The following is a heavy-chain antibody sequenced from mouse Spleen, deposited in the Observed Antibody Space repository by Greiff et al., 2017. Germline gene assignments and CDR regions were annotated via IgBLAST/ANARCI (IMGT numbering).Heavy chain of an antibody. CDR1: GFTFTDYY. CDR3: ARYIQSLNAMDY. J-gene: IGHJ4*01. Sequence: EVQLVESGGGLVQPGGSLSLSCAASGFTFTDYYMSWVRQPPGKALEWLGFIRNKANGYTTEYSASVKGRFTISRDNSQSILYLQMNALRAEDSATYYCARYIQSLNAMDYWGQGTSVTVSS. V-gene: IGHV7-3*01. CDR2: IRNKANGYTT.